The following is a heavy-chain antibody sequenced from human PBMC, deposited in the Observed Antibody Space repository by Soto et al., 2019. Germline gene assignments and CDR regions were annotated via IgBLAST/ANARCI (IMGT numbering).Heavy chain of an antibody. CDR1: GFTFSSYA. CDR3: AKGDVLRFLEWLGGFDY. CDR2: ISGSGGST. J-gene: IGHJ4*02. Sequence: EVQLLESGGGLVQPGGSLRLSCAASGFTFSSYAMSWVRQAPGKGLEWVSAISGSGGSTYYADSVKGRFTISRDNSKNTLYLQMNSLRAEDTAVYYCAKGDVLRFLEWLGGFDYWGQGTLVTVSS. D-gene: IGHD3-3*01. V-gene: IGHV3-23*01.